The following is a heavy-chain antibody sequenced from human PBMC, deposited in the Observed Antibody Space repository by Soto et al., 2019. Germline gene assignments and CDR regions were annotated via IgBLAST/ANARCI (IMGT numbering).Heavy chain of an antibody. J-gene: IGHJ6*01. V-gene: IGHV4-31*03. D-gene: IGHD6-13*01. CDR1: GGSISSVGYY. CDR2: IYYSGST. Sequence: QVQLQESGPGLVKPSQTLSLTCTVSGGSISSVGYYWSWIRQHPGKGLEWIGYIYYSGSTYYNPSLKSRVTISVDTSKTQFSLKLSSVTAADTAVYYCARDLQYSRLFYGMDVWGQGTTVTVSS. CDR3: ARDLQYSRLFYGMDV.